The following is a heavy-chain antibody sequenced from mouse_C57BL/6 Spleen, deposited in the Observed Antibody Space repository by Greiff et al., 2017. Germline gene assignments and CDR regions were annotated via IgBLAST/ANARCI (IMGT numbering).Heavy chain of an antibody. CDR2: IDPEDGDT. CDR3: TTWGSSTAWFAY. V-gene: IGHV14-1*01. D-gene: IGHD1-1*01. Sequence: EVQLQQSGAELVRPGASVKLSCTASGFNIKDYYMHWVKQRPEQGLEWIGRIDPEDGDTEYAPKFQGKATMTADTSSNTAYLQLSSLTSEDTAVYYCTTWGSSTAWFAYWGQGTLVTVSA. CDR1: GFNIKDYY. J-gene: IGHJ3*01.